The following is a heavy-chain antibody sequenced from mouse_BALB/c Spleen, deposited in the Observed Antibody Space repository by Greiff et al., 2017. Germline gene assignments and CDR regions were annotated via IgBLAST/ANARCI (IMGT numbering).Heavy chain of an antibody. V-gene: IGHV1-7*01. CDR1: GYTFTSYW. J-gene: IGHJ3*01. CDR3: ARSSYYYDSVQAWFAY. Sequence: QVQLQQSGAELAKPGASVKMSCKASGYTFTSYWMHWVKQRPGQGLEWIGFINPSTGYTEYNQKFKDKATLTADKSSSTAYMQLSSLTSEDSAVYCCARSSYYYDSVQAWFAYWGQGTLGTVSA. D-gene: IGHD1-1*01. CDR2: INPSTGYT.